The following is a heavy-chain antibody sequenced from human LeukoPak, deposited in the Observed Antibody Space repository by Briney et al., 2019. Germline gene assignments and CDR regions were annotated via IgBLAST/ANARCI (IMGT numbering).Heavy chain of an antibody. CDR1: GGSFSGYY. D-gene: IGHD2-2*01. Sequence: PSETLSLTCAVYGGSFSGYYWSWIRQPPGKGLEWIGEINHSGSTNYNPSLKSRVTISVDTSKNQFSLKLSSVTAADTAVYYCASGGVVPAARGAFDIWGQGTMVTVSS. V-gene: IGHV4-34*01. CDR3: ASGGVVPAARGAFDI. J-gene: IGHJ3*02. CDR2: INHSGST.